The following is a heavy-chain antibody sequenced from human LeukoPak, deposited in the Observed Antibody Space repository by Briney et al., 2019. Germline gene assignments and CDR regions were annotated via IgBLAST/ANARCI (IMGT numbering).Heavy chain of an antibody. D-gene: IGHD4-17*01. CDR3: ARDETYGAPGDI. J-gene: IGHJ3*02. V-gene: IGHV1-69*06. Sequence: SVKVSCKASGGTFSSYAISWVRQAPGQGLEWMGRIIPIFGTANYAQKFQGRVTITADKSTSTAYMELSSLRSEDTAVYYCARDETYGAPGDIWGQGTMVTVSS. CDR1: GGTFSSYA. CDR2: IIPIFGTA.